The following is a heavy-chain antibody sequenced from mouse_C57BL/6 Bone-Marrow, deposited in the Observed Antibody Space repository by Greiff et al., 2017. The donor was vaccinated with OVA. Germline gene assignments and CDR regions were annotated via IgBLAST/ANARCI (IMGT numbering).Heavy chain of an antibody. CDR2: INPNNGGT. CDR1: GYTFTDYY. V-gene: IGHV1-26*01. D-gene: IGHD1-1*01. CDR3: ARDYYGSSWYFDV. Sequence: EVKLQQSGPELVKPGASVKISCKASGYTFTDYYMNWVKQSHGKSLEWIGDINPNNGGTSYNQKFKGKATLTVDKSSSTADMELRSLTSEDSAVYYCARDYYGSSWYFDVWGTGTTVTVSS. J-gene: IGHJ1*03.